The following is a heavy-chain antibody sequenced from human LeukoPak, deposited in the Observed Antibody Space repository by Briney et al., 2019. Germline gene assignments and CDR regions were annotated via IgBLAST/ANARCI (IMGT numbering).Heavy chain of an antibody. Sequence: PGRSLRLSCAASGFTFDDYAMHWVRHAPGKGLEWFSGISWNRGSIGYADSVKGRFTISRDNAKNSLYLQMNSLRAEDTALYYCAKGVPYDSKGWFDPWGQGTLVTVSS. V-gene: IGHV3-9*01. D-gene: IGHD3-22*01. CDR1: GFTFDDYA. CDR2: ISWNRGSI. J-gene: IGHJ5*02. CDR3: AKGVPYDSKGWFDP.